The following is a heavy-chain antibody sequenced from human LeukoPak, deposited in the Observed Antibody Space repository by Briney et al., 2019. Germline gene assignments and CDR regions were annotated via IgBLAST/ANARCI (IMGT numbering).Heavy chain of an antibody. D-gene: IGHD3-10*01. CDR1: GFTFSRYA. J-gene: IGHJ4*02. Sequence: GGSLRLSCETSGFTFSRYAMTWVRQAPGKGLEWVSAISGSGGSTYYADSVKGRFTISRDNSKNTLYLQMNSLRAEDTAVYYCAKSPYSITTVSHFDYWGQGTLVTVSS. CDR3: AKSPYSITTVSHFDY. V-gene: IGHV3-23*01. CDR2: ISGSGGST.